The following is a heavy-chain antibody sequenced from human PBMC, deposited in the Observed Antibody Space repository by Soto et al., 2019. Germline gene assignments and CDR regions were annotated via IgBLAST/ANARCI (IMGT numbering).Heavy chain of an antibody. J-gene: IGHJ4*02. CDR1: GFTVSSNY. CDR2: IYSGGST. Sequence: PGGSLRLSCAASGFTVSSNYMSWVRQAPGKGLEWVSVIYSGGSTYYADSVKDRFTISRDNSKNTLYLQMNSLRAEDTAVYYCARGPIPDYFDYWGQGTLVTVSS. CDR3: ARGPIPDYFDY. V-gene: IGHV3-53*01.